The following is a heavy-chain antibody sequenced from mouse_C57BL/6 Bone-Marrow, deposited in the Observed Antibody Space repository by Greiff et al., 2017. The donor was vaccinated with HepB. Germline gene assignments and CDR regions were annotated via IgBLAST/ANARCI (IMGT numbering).Heavy chain of an antibody. V-gene: IGHV3-6*01. CDR3: ARDGGLRRGTSFAY. CDR1: GYSITSGYY. CDR2: ISYDGSN. J-gene: IGHJ3*01. D-gene: IGHD2-4*01. Sequence: EVQLVESGPGLVKPSQSLSLTCSVTGYSITSGYYWNWIRQFPGNKLEWMGYISYDGSNNYNPSLKNRISITRDTSKNQFFLKLNSVTTEDTATYYCARDGGLRRGTSFAYWGQGTLVTVSA.